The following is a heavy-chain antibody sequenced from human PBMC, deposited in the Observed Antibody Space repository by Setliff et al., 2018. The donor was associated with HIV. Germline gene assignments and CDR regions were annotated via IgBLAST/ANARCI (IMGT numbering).Heavy chain of an antibody. CDR1: GFSLSNSD. J-gene: IGHJ4*02. CDR2: ISGSGGST. V-gene: IGHV3-23*01. CDR3: ARGRCSGGSCAMGYYFDY. Sequence: GGSLRLSCAASGFSLSNSDVNWVRQAPGKGLEWVSAISGSGGSTYYADSVKGRFTISRDNSKNTLYLQMNSLRAEDTAVYYCARGRCSGGSCAMGYYFDYWGQGTLVTVSS. D-gene: IGHD2-15*01.